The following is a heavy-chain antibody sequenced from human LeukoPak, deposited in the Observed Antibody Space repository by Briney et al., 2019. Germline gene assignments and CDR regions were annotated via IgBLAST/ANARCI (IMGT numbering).Heavy chain of an antibody. D-gene: IGHD6-19*01. V-gene: IGHV1-69*06. J-gene: IGHJ4*02. CDR2: IIPIFGTA. Sequence: ASVKVSCKASGGTFSSYAISWVRQAPGQGLEWMGGIIPIFGTANYAQKFRGRVTITADKSTSTAYMELSSLRSEDTAVYYCARGRGAGPFDYWGQGTLVTVSS. CDR3: ARGRGAGPFDY. CDR1: GGTFSSYA.